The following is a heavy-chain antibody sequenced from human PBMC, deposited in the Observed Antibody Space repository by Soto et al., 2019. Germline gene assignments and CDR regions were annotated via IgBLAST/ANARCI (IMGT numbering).Heavy chain of an antibody. Sequence: QVQLVQSGAEVKKPGSSVKVSCKASGGTFSSDSFSWVRQAPGQGLEWMGGIIPMFDTPIYAQKFQDTVTITADESTSTAYMQLSSLRSGDTAVYYCARSGGLDRDFNYWGQGSLVTVSS. V-gene: IGHV1-69*12. CDR1: GGTFSSDS. CDR2: IIPMFDTP. CDR3: ARSGGLDRDFNY. D-gene: IGHD2-15*01. J-gene: IGHJ4*02.